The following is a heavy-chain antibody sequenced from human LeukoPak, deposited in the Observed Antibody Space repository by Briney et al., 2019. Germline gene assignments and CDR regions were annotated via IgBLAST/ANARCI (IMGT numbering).Heavy chain of an antibody. CDR1: GGSFSSYY. J-gene: IGHJ3*02. Sequence: ASETLSLTCAVYGGSFSSYYWSWIRQPPGKGLEWIGYIYYSGSTNYNPSLKSRVTISVDTSKNQFSLKLSSVTAADTAVYYCASAPRSIRPYGAFDIWGQGTMVTVSS. D-gene: IGHD4-17*01. CDR2: IYYSGST. V-gene: IGHV4-59*01. CDR3: ASAPRSIRPYGAFDI.